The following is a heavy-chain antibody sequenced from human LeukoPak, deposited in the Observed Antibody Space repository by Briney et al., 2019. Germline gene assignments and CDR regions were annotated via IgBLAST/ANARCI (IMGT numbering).Heavy chain of an antibody. Sequence: GGSLRLSCAASGFTFSSYGMHWVRQAPGKGLEWVAVISYDLGKKYYADSLKGRFTISRDNSKNTLYLQANSLRAEDTAVYYCAKDDYYDTSGYRDWGQGTLVTVSS. V-gene: IGHV3-30*18. D-gene: IGHD3-22*01. CDR1: GFTFSSYG. CDR3: AKDDYYDTSGYRD. J-gene: IGHJ4*02. CDR2: ISYDLGKK.